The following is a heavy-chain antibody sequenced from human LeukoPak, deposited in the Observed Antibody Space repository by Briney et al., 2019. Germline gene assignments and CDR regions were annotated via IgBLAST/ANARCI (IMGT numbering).Heavy chain of an antibody. Sequence: SGGSLRLSCTACGFTFSSYAMYWVRQSPGKGLEWVSGIFGSGGSAHYADSVKGRFTISRDNSQNTVYLQMNSLRAEDTAVYYCGKTTTGYSSGRNPAWPIDYWGQGTLVSVSS. CDR2: IFGSGGSA. V-gene: IGHV3-23*01. D-gene: IGHD2-15*01. CDR1: GFTFSSYA. J-gene: IGHJ4*02. CDR3: GKTTTGYSSGRNPAWPIDY.